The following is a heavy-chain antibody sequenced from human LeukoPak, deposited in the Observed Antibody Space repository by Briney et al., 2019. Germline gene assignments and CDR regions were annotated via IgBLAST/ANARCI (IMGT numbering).Heavy chain of an antibody. CDR2: ICGSDGSR. D-gene: IGHD2-2*01. CDR3: AKGGIPSCYSSSGY. Sequence: GGSLRLSCAASGFTFSTYAMSWVRQAPGKGLEWVSAICGSDGSRYYADSVKGRFTISRDNSKNTLYLQMNSLRGEDTAVYYCAKGGIPSCYSSSGYWGQGTLVTVSS. J-gene: IGHJ4*02. CDR1: GFTFSTYA. V-gene: IGHV3-23*01.